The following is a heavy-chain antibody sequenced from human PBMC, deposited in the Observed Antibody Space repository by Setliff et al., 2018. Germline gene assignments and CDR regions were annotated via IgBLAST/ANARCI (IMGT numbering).Heavy chain of an antibody. J-gene: IGHJ4*02. CDR3: AKGGTYRYFDF. CDR1: GGSISSYY. CDR2: VYPSGAA. V-gene: IGHV4-59*01. Sequence: SETLSLTCTVSGGSISSYYWSWIRQPPGKGLEFIGYVYPSGAAKYDPSLESQVTMSVDASKNQFSLRMNSVTAADTAVYYCAKGGTYRYFDFWGPGTLVTVSS.